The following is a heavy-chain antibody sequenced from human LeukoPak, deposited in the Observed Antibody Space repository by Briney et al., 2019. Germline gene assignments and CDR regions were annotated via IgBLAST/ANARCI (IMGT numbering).Heavy chain of an antibody. V-gene: IGHV3-30-3*01. J-gene: IGHJ4*02. CDR1: GFTFSSYA. Sequence: GGSLRLSCAASGFTFSSYAMHWVRQAPGKGLEWVAVISYDGSNKYYADPVKGRFTISRDNSKNTLYLQMNSLRAEDTAVYYCARSVDYWGQGTLVTVSS. CDR3: ARSVDY. CDR2: ISYDGSNK.